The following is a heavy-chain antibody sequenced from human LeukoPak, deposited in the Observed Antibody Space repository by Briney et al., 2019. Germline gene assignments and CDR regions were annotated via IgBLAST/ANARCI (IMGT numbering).Heavy chain of an antibody. CDR1: GFTFSSLE. CDR2: ITTSGANL. Sequence: GGARTLSCPASGFTFSSLEMNWVRQAPRQELDWISYITTSGANLDYAASVKGRFTISRDNAKNSLYLQMNSLRAEDTAVYYCARPYSSGWDNWFDPWGQGTLVTVSS. CDR3: ARPYSSGWDNWFDP. V-gene: IGHV3-48*03. D-gene: IGHD6-19*01. J-gene: IGHJ5*02.